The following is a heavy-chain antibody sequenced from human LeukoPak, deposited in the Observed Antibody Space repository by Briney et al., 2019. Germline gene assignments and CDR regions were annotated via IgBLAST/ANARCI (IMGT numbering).Heavy chain of an antibody. CDR3: ARDPMMSNAFDI. J-gene: IGHJ3*02. V-gene: IGHV4-31*03. CDR1: GGSISSGGYY. Sequence: SETLSLTCTVSGGSISSGGYYWSWIRQHPGKGLEWIGYIYYSGRTYYNPSLKSRVTISVDTSKNQFSLKLSSVTAADTAVYYCARDPMMSNAFDIWGQGTMVTVSS. CDR2: IYYSGRT. D-gene: IGHD5/OR15-5a*01.